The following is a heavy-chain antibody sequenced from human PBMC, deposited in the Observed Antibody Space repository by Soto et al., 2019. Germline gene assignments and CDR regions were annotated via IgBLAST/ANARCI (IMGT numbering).Heavy chain of an antibody. CDR1: GGPVSGYA. CDR2: IIPIFGTA. D-gene: IGHD5-18*01. J-gene: IGHJ6*02. CDR3: ARDVDTAMVNSYYYYYGMDV. V-gene: IGHV1-69*13. Sequence: SVKGCCKASGGPVSGYAISLVRQAPGQGLEWMGGIIPIFGTANYAQKFQGRVTITADESTSTAYMELSSLRSEDTAVYYCARDVDTAMVNSYYYYYGMDVWGQGTTVTVSS.